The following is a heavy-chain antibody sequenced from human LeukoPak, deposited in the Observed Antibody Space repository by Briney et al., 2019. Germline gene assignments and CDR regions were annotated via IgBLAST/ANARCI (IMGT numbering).Heavy chain of an antibody. V-gene: IGHV4-61*01. D-gene: IGHD5-24*01. J-gene: IGHJ4*02. Sequence: SETLSLTCTVSGGSVSSGIHYWSWIRQPPGKGLEWIGYIYYSGSTNYNPPLKSRITISVDTSKNQFSLRLGSVTAADTAVYYCARAHRDGYNHASYFDYWGQGTLVTVSS. CDR2: IYYSGST. CDR3: ARAHRDGYNHASYFDY. CDR1: GGSVSSGIHY.